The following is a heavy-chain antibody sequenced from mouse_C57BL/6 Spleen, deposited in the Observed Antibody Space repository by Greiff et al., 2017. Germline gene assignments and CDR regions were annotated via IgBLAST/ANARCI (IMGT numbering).Heavy chain of an antibody. J-gene: IGHJ3*01. D-gene: IGHD4-1*01. CDR1: GFTFSSYA. CDR3: AREGLGPWFAY. V-gene: IGHV5-4*01. Sequence: EVQRVESGGGLVKPGGSLKLSCAASGFTFSSYAMSWVRQTPEKRLEWVATISDGGSYTYYPDNVKGRFTISRDNAKNNLYLQMSHLKSEDTAMYYCAREGLGPWFAYWGQGTLVTVSA. CDR2: ISDGGSYT.